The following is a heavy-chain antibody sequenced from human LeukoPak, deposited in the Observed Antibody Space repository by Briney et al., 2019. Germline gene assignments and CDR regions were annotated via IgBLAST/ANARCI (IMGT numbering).Heavy chain of an antibody. CDR1: GFTFDDYA. Sequence: GGSLRLSCAASGFTFDDYAMHWVRQAPGKGLEWVSLISWDGGLTYYADSMEGRVTISRDNSKTSLYLQMNSLRPEDTALYYCAKPRRGTITTGPAYTHWGQGTLVTVSS. V-gene: IGHV3-43D*03. CDR2: ISWDGGLT. J-gene: IGHJ4*02. D-gene: IGHD4-11*01. CDR3: AKPRRGTITTGPAYTH.